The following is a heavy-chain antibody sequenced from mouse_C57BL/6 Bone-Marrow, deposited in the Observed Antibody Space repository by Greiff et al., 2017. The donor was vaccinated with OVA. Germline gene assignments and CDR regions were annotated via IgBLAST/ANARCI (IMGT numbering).Heavy chain of an antibody. Sequence: EVKLVESGGGLVQPGGSMKLSCVASGFTFSNYWMNWVRQSPEKGLEWVAQIRLKSDNYATHYAESVKGRFTISRDDSKSSVYLQMNNLRAEDTGIYYCTERYYGSSYWYFDVWGTGTTVTVSS. CDR2: IRLKSDNYAT. V-gene: IGHV6-3*01. CDR3: TERYYGSSYWYFDV. J-gene: IGHJ1*03. D-gene: IGHD1-1*01. CDR1: GFTFSNYW.